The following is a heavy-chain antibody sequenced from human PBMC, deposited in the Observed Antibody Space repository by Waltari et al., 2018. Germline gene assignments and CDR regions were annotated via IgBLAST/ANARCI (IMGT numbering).Heavy chain of an antibody. CDR2: IIPIFGTA. CDR1: GGTFSSYA. D-gene: IGHD1-26*01. V-gene: IGHV1-69*01. Sequence: QVQLVQSGAEVKKPGSSVKVSCKASGGTFSSYAISWVRQAPGQGLEWMGGIIPIFGTANYAQKFQGRVTSTADESTSTAYMELSSLRSEDTAVYYCARDLGQGELPEGYFDYWGQGTLVTVSS. J-gene: IGHJ4*02. CDR3: ARDLGQGELPEGYFDY.